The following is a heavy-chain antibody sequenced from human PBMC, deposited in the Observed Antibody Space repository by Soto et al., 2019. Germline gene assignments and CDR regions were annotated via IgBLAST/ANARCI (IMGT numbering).Heavy chain of an antibody. V-gene: IGHV3-30-3*01. Sequence: PGGSLRLSSAASGFTFSSFAMHWVRQAQGKGLEWVAVISYDGSNKYYADSVKGRFTISRDNSKNTLYLQMNSLRAEDTAVYYCARVPSPSGRALFDYWGQGTLVTVSS. CDR1: GFTFSSFA. J-gene: IGHJ4*02. D-gene: IGHD2-15*01. CDR3: ARVPSPSGRALFDY. CDR2: ISYDGSNK.